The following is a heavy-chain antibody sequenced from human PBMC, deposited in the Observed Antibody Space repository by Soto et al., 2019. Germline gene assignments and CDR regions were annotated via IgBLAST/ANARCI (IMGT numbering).Heavy chain of an antibody. CDR2: ISVYNGNK. CDR3: ARDCRGGSCSTAY. Sequence: QVQLVQSGAEVKKPGASVKVSCKASGYTFSSYGISWVRQGPGQGLEWMGWISVYNGNKMYAQKFQGRVTMTTDTSTRTAYMELRSLRSDDTAVYYCARDCRGGSCSTAYWGQGTLVTVSS. V-gene: IGHV1-18*01. J-gene: IGHJ4*02. D-gene: IGHD2-15*01. CDR1: GYTFSSYG.